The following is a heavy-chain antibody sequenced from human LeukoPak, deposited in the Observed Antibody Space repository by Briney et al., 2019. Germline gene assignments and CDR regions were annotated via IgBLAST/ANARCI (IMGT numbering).Heavy chain of an antibody. V-gene: IGHV3-30-3*01. CDR1: GFTFSSYA. CDR2: ISYDGSNK. Sequence: ALRLSCAASGFTFSSYAMHWVRQAPGKGLEWVAVISYDGSNKYYADSVKGRFTISRDNSKNTLYLQMSSLRAEDTAVYYCARETNILGYCSSTSCYSGIDYWGQGTLVTVSS. J-gene: IGHJ4*02. D-gene: IGHD2-2*01. CDR3: ARETNILGYCSSTSCYSGIDY.